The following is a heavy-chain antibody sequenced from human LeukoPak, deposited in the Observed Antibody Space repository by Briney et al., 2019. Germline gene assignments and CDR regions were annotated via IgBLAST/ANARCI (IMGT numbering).Heavy chain of an antibody. CDR1: GFTFSSSD. Sequence: PGRSLRLSCAASGFTFSSSDMHSVRRATRKGLEWVSAIGGDRDTCYPDSVTGRLIISREDAKNSLYLQMDSLRVGDTAVYYCAREVVDSISSGWYFDLWGRGTLVTVSS. D-gene: IGHD6-6*01. CDR3: AREVVDSISSGWYFDL. J-gene: IGHJ2*01. CDR2: IGGDRDT. V-gene: IGHV3-13*01.